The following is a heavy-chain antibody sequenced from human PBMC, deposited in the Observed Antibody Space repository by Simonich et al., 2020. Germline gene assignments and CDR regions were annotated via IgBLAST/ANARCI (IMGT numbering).Heavy chain of an antibody. CDR2: KAYDGSNK. Sequence: GGGVVQPGRSLRLSCAAPGFTFSSYALHGVRQAPGKGLEGVAVKAYDGSNKYYADSGKGRFTISIDNSKNTLYLQMNSLRAEDTAVYYCARDLGSSYYFDYWGQGTLVTVSS. D-gene: IGHD6-6*01. J-gene: IGHJ4*02. CDR1: GFTFSSYA. CDR3: ARDLGSSYYFDY. V-gene: IGHV3-30*04.